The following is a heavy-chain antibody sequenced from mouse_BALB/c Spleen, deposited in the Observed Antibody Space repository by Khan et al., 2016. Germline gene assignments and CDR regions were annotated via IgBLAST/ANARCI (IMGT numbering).Heavy chain of an antibody. Sequence: QVQLQQPGPQLVRPGASVKISCKASGYSFTNYWMHWVKQRPGQGLEWIGMIDPSDSETRLNQKVKDKATLTVDKSSNTAYMHLSSPTSEDSAVYYSSTSVYYAFFSYWLPRTLLPVSA. CDR2: IDPSDSET. V-gene: IGHV1S126*01. D-gene: IGHD1-1*01. J-gene: IGHJ3*01. CDR1: GYSFTNYW. CDR3: STSVYYAFFSY.